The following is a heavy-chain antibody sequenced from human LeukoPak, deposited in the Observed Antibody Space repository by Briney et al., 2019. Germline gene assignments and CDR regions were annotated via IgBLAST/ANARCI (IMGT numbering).Heavy chain of an antibody. CDR2: ISSGGSVM. J-gene: IGHJ4*02. Sequence: GGSLRLSCGASGYTFSDYTMNWVRQAPGKGPEWISYISSGGSVMHYADSVKGRFTISRDNVENSLYLQMNSLRVEDTAVYYCTRDLEYWGQGVLSPSPQ. CDR3: TRDLEY. V-gene: IGHV3-48*01. CDR1: GYTFSDYT.